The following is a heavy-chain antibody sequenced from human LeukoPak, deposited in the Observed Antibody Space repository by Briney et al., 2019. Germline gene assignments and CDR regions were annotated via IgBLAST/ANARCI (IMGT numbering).Heavy chain of an antibody. V-gene: IGHV3-48*04. J-gene: IGHJ6*02. Sequence: PGGSLRLSCAASGFTFSTYSMNWVRQGPGKGLEWLSYISSGGSTTYYAASVKGRFSISRDDAKNSLYLQMNSLRAEDTAAYYCARDRFCSGGNCFSNYYGMDVWGQGTTVTVSS. D-gene: IGHD2-15*01. CDR1: GFTFSTYS. CDR2: ISSGGSTT. CDR3: ARDRFCSGGNCFSNYYGMDV.